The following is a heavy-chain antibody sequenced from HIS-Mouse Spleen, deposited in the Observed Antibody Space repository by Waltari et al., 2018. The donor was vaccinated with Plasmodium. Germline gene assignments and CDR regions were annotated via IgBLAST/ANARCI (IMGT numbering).Heavy chain of an antibody. Sequence: EVQPVAFGGGWVQPGGSLTLCCAAPAFTSSSYWMTWVRQAPGKGREWVANIKEDGSEKYYVDSVKGRFTISRDNAKNSLYLQMNSLRAEDTAVYYCASSWYWYFDLWGRGTLVTVSS. CDR3: ASSWYWYFDL. CDR2: IKEDGSEK. J-gene: IGHJ2*01. CDR1: AFTSSSYW. V-gene: IGHV3-7*01. D-gene: IGHD6-13*01.